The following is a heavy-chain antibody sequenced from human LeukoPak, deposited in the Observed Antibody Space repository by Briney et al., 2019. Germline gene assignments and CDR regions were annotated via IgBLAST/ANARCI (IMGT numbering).Heavy chain of an antibody. CDR3: AKDILSSNYDSSGYLFDP. CDR1: GFTFDDYA. CDR2: ISSSSGSI. Sequence: GRSLRLSCAASGFTFDDYAMHWVRQAPGKGLEWVSGISSSSGSIGYADSVKGRFTISRDNAKNSLYLQMNSLRAEDTALYYCAKDILSSNYDSSGYLFDPWGQGTLVTVSS. V-gene: IGHV3-9*01. J-gene: IGHJ5*02. D-gene: IGHD3-22*01.